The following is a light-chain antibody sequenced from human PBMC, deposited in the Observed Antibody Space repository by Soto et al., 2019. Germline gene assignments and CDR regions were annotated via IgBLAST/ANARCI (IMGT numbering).Light chain of an antibody. Sequence: EIVMTQSPATLSVSPGERATLSCRASQSISSSLAWYQQKPGQAPRLLIYGASTRPTGIPARFSGSGSGTEFTLTISSLQSEDFAVYYCHQYNNGPTYTFGQGTKLEIK. V-gene: IGKV3-15*01. CDR1: QSISSS. J-gene: IGKJ2*01. CDR2: GAS. CDR3: HQYNNGPTYT.